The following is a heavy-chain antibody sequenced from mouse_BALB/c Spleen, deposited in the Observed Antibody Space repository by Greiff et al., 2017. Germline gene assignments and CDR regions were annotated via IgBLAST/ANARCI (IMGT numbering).Heavy chain of an antibody. CDR1: GYAFSSYW. V-gene: IGHV1-80*01. CDR3: ARWHYYGYGEKNY. J-gene: IGHJ2*01. D-gene: IGHD1-2*01. CDR2: IYPGDGDT. Sequence: VQLQQSGAELVRPGSSVKISCKASGYAFSSYWMNWVKQRPGQGLEWIGQIYPGDGDTNYNGKFKGKATLTADKSSSTAYMQLSSLTSEDSAVYFCARWHYYGYGEKNYWGQGTTLTVSS.